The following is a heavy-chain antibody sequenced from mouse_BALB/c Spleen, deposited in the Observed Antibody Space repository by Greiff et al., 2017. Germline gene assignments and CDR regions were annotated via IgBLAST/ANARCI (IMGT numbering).Heavy chain of an antibody. CDR3: ARDSLYGNPFAY. Sequence: EVQRVESGGGLVKPGGSLKLSCAASGFTFSSYAMSWVRQSPEKRLEWVAEISSGGSYTYYPDTVTGRFTISRDNAKNTLYLEMSSLRSEDTAMYYCARDSLYGNPFAYWGQGTLVTVSA. D-gene: IGHD2-1*01. V-gene: IGHV5-9-4*01. J-gene: IGHJ3*01. CDR1: GFTFSSYA. CDR2: ISSGGSYT.